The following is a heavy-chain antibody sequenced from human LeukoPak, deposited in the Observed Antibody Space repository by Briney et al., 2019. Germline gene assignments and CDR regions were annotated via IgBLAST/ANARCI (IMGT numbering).Heavy chain of an antibody. J-gene: IGHJ4*02. CDR2: ITASGGST. D-gene: IGHD6-19*01. Sequence: GGSLRLSCAASGFTFSSYAMSWVRQAPGKGLEWVSSITASGGSTYYADSVKGRFTISRDNSKKTLYLQMNSLRADDTAVYYCAKGGLSEAGLGVWGQGTLVTVSS. CDR1: GFTFSSYA. V-gene: IGHV3-23*01. CDR3: AKGGLSEAGLGV.